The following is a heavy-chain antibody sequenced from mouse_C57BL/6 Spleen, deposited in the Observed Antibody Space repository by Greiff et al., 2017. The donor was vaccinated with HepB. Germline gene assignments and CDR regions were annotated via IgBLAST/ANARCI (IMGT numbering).Heavy chain of an antibody. V-gene: IGHV1-18*01. CDR1: GYTFTDYN. Sequence: EVQLQQSGPELVKPGASVKIPCKASGYTFTDYNMDWVKQSHGKSLEWIGDINPNNGGTIYNQKFKGKATLTVDKSSSTAYMELRSLTSEDTAVYYCARRLRREENYFDYWGQGTTLTVSS. D-gene: IGHD2-4*01. CDR3: ARRLRREENYFDY. J-gene: IGHJ2*01. CDR2: INPNNGGT.